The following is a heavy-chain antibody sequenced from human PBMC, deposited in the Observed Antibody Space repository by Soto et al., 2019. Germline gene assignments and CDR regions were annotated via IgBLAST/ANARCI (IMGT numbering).Heavy chain of an antibody. CDR3: ARDSDPDLLLWFGEGTFDY. V-gene: IGHV3-30-3*01. J-gene: IGHJ4*02. Sequence: QVQLVESGGGVVQPGRSLRLSCAASGFTFSSYAMHWVGQAPGKGLEWVAVISYDGSNKYYADSVKGRFTISRDNSKNSLYLQMKSLRAEDTAVYYCARDSDPDLLLWFGEGTFDYWGQGTLVTVSS. CDR1: GFTFSSYA. CDR2: ISYDGSNK. D-gene: IGHD3-10*01.